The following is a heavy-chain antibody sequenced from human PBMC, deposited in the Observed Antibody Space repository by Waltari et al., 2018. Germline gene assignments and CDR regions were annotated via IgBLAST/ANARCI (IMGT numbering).Heavy chain of an antibody. CDR2: INTDGSIT. D-gene: IGHD6-13*01. Sequence: EVQLVESGGGLVQPGGSLRLSCAASGFIFSPYWMHWVRQAPGMGLVSVSHINTDGSITNYADSVKGRFTISRDNAKNTLFLQMNSLRAEDTAVYYCVLYSSSFLGDCWGQGTLVTVSS. CDR1: GFIFSPYW. J-gene: IGHJ4*02. CDR3: VLYSSSFLGDC. V-gene: IGHV3-74*01.